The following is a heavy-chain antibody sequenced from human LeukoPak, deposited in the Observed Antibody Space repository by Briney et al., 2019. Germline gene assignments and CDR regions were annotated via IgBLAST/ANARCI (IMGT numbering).Heavy chain of an antibody. Sequence: PGGSLRLSCAASGFTFSSYSMNWVRQAPGKGLEWVSSISSSSSYIYYADSVKGRFTISRDNAKNSLYLQINSLRAEDTAVYYCARDPLGDWNYFDYWGQGTLVTVSS. CDR1: GFTFSSYS. J-gene: IGHJ4*02. D-gene: IGHD3-10*01. CDR3: ARDPLGDWNYFDY. CDR2: ISSSSSYI. V-gene: IGHV3-21*01.